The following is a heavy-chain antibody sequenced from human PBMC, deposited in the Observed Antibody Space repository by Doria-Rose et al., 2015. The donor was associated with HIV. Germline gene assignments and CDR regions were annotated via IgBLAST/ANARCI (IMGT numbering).Heavy chain of an antibody. CDR1: GGSISSYY. D-gene: IGHD3-10*01. Sequence: PAETLSLTCTVSGGSISSYYWNWIRQPPGKGLEWIGYIYSSGSTHYNSSLKSRVTISIDTSKNRFSLKLSSVTAADTAVYYCARFRPSRGIYYSLDVWGKGTTVTVSS. J-gene: IGHJ6*03. V-gene: IGHV4-4*09. CDR3: ARFRPSRGIYYSLDV. CDR2: IYSSGST.